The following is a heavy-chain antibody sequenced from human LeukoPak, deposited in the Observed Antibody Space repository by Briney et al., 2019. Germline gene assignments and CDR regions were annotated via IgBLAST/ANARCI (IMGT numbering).Heavy chain of an antibody. CDR2: ISSSSSYI. CDR3: ARGPRQYCSSTSCYLDY. J-gene: IGHJ4*02. D-gene: IGHD2-2*01. Sequence: GGSLRLSCAASGFTFSSYAMSWVRQAPGKGLEWVSSISSSSSYIYYADSVKGRFTISRDNAKNSLYLQMNSLRAEDTAVYYCARGPRQYCSSTSCYLDYWGQGTLVTVSS. CDR1: GFTFSSYA. V-gene: IGHV3-21*01.